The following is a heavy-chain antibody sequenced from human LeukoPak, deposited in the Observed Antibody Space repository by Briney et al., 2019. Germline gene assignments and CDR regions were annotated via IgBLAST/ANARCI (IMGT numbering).Heavy chain of an antibody. V-gene: IGHV3-23*01. D-gene: IGHD2-21*02. CDR1: GFTFSSYA. Sequence: GESLRLSCAASGFTFSSYAMTWVRQAPGKALEWVAVISGSDSATYYADSVKGRFTISRDNSKNTLYLQMDSLRADDTAIYYCAKSGRVTAIFSVLGDWGQGTLVTVSS. CDR2: ISGSDSAT. J-gene: IGHJ4*02. CDR3: AKSGRVTAIFSVLGD.